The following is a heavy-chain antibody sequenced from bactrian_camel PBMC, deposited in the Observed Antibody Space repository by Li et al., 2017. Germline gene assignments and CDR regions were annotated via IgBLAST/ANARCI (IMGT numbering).Heavy chain of an antibody. V-gene: IGHV3S53*01. Sequence: VQLVESGGASVQTGGSLRLSCAFSGNTRNTHCMAWFRQAPGKEREGVAFVDGTGNTAVADSVKGRFTISKDDAKYTLYLQMNNLEPEDTATYYCAAGLSRGSWLQPCSGEEHEYDYWGQGTQVTVS. CDR1: GNTRNTHC. J-gene: IGHJ4*01. CDR3: AAGLSRGSWLQPCSGEEHEYDY. CDR2: VDGTGNT. D-gene: IGHD6*01.